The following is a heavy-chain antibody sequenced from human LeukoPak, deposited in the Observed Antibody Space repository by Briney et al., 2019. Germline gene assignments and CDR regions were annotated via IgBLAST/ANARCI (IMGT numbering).Heavy chain of an antibody. J-gene: IGHJ5*02. D-gene: IGHD4-17*01. CDR3: ARELKHGRYNWFDP. CDR1: GGSISSYY. V-gene: IGHV4-59*01. Sequence: PSETLSLTCTVSGGSISSYYWSWIRQPPGKGLEWIGYIYYSGSTNYNPSLKSRVTISVDTSKNQFSLKLSSVTAADTAAYYCARELKHGRYNWFDPWGQGTLVTVSS. CDR2: IYYSGST.